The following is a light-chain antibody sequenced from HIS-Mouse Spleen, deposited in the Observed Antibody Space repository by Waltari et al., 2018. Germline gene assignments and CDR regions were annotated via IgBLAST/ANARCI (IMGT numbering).Light chain of an antibody. V-gene: IGLV3-19*01. J-gene: IGLJ1*01. CDR2: GKN. CDR3: NSRDSSGNPPYV. Sequence: SSELTQDPAVSVALGQTVRITCQGDSLRSYYASWYQQKPGQAPLLVIYGKNNRPSGIPDRFSGSRSGNTASLTITGAQAEDEADYYCNSRDSSGNPPYVFGTGTKVTVL. CDR1: SLRSYY.